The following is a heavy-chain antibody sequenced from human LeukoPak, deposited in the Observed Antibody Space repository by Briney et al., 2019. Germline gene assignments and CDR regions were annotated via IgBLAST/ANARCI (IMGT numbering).Heavy chain of an antibody. D-gene: IGHD1-1*01. CDR1: GGSISSGDYY. Sequence: SQTLSLTCTVSGGSISSGDYYWSWIRQAAGKGLEWIGYIYYSGSTYYNPSLKSRVTISVDTSKNQFSLKLSSVTAADTAVYYCARTPPRYRWFDPWGQGTLVTVSS. V-gene: IGHV4-30-4*01. CDR3: ARTPPRYRWFDP. CDR2: IYYSGST. J-gene: IGHJ5*02.